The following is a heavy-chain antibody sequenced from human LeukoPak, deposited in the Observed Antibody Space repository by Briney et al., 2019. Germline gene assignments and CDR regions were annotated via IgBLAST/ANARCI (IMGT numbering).Heavy chain of an antibody. CDR3: AKHVSGSLFYFDY. CDR2: ISGTGYNT. J-gene: IGHJ4*02. Sequence: GGSLRLSCAASGFTFRNCAMSWVRQAPGKGLEWVSGISGTGYNTYYADSVKGRFTISRDNSKNTLYLQMNSLGAEDTAVYYCAKHVSGSLFYFDYWGQRTLVTVSS. D-gene: IGHD3-10*01. CDR1: GFTFRNCA. V-gene: IGHV3-23*01.